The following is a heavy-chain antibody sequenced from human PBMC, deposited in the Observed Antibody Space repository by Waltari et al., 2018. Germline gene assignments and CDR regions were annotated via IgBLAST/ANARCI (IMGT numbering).Heavy chain of an antibody. CDR1: GFTFTNPA. V-gene: IGHV3-30*03. D-gene: IGHD3-3*01. CDR2: IAYDGKTD. CDR3: ARGRFLEWLFLDF. J-gene: IGHJ4*02. Sequence: QVELVESGGGVVQPGRSLRLSCEASGFTFTNPAMHWVRQAPGKGLEWLALIAYDGKTDFYADSVKGRFTISRDNSKSTLHLQMNRLKTEDTAIYFCARGRFLEWLFLDFWGQGALVTVSS.